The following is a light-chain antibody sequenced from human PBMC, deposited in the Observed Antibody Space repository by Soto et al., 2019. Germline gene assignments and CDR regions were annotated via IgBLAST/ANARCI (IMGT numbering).Light chain of an antibody. J-gene: IGKJ5*01. V-gene: IGKV1-17*01. Sequence: DIQMTRSPSSLSASVGDTVTITCRASQDVRNDVGWFKQKPGKAPERLIYPTASLQSGVPLRFSGSGSGTEFTLTINRLQPDDFATYFCQHYTLYSAPFGQGTRV. CDR2: PTA. CDR1: QDVRND. CDR3: QHYTLYSAP.